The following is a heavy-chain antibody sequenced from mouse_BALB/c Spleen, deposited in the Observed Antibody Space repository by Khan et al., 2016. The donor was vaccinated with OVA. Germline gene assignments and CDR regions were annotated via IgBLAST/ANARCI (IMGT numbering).Heavy chain of an antibody. CDR3: ARNYDYGEGLAY. CDR1: GFSLTTYG. J-gene: IGHJ3*01. V-gene: IGHV2-2*02. CDR2: IWSGGTT. Sequence: VQLKESGPGLAQPSQSLSITCTVSGFSLTTYGVHWVRQSPGKGLEWLGVIWSGGTTDLSAAFISRLSITKDNSKSQVFFKMNSLQANDTAIYYCARNYDYGEGLAYWGQGTLVTVSA. D-gene: IGHD2-4*01.